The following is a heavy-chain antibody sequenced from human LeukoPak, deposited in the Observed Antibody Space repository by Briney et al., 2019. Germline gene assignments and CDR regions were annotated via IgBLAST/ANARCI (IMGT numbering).Heavy chain of an antibody. CDR3: ARHRAAQLSKFDF. Sequence: PSETLSLICNVSGGSISTSTSYYSGWPRQPPGKGRDWIGSIYHNGETSYSPSLTGRLTISVDTSKNQFSLRLRSVTAADTAVYYCARHRAAQLSKFDFWGQGTLVTVSS. CDR2: IYHNGET. CDR1: GGSISTSTSYY. D-gene: IGHD1-1*01. J-gene: IGHJ4*02. V-gene: IGHV4-39*01.